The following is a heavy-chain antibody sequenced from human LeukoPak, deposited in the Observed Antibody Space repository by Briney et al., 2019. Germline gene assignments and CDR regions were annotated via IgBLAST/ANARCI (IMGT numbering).Heavy chain of an antibody. CDR1: GFTFGSYA. Sequence: PGGSLRLSCAASGFTFGSYAMHWVRQAPDKGLEWVAVISYDGSNKYYADSVKGRFTISRDNSKNTLYLQMNSLRAEDTAVYYCARAKRNGFDIWGQGTMVTVSS. CDR3: ARAKRNGFDI. CDR2: ISYDGSNK. J-gene: IGHJ3*02. V-gene: IGHV3-30*04.